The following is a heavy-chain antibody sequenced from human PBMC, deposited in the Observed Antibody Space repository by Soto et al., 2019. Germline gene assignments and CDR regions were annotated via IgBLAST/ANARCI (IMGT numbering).Heavy chain of an antibody. D-gene: IGHD2-21*01. Sequence: LSLTCSVSGAALNSGNYYWSWIRQVPGKGLEWIGHIYVTGAVDCNPSLRDRITISQDTSERQFSLNLRLVTAADTAVYYCARLRIATNNYKWFDPWGQGTLVTV. CDR2: IYVTGAV. CDR1: GAALNSGNYY. J-gene: IGHJ5*02. CDR3: ARLRIATNNYKWFDP. V-gene: IGHV4-31*03.